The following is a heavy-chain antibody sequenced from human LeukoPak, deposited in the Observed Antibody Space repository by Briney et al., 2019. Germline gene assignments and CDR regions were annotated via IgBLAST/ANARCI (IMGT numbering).Heavy chain of an antibody. V-gene: IGHV1-46*01. CDR3: ARGDYYGSGSYWGAN. CDR2: VNPSGGST. CDR1: GYTFTSYY. J-gene: IGHJ4*02. Sequence: VASVKVSCKASGYTFTSYYIHWVRQAPGQGLEWMGIVNPSGGSTSYAQKFQGRVTMTRDTSTSTLYMELSSLRSEDTAVYYCARGDYYGSGSYWGANWGQGTLVTVSS. D-gene: IGHD3-10*01.